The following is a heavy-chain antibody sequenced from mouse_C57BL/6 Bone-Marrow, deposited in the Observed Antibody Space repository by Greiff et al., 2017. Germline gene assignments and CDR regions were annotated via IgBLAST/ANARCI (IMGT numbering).Heavy chain of an antibody. Sequence: VQLQQSVAELVRPGASVKLSCTASGFNIKNTYMPWVQQRPEQGLEWIGRIDPANGNTKYAPQFQGKATITADTSANTAYLQLSSLTSEDTAIYYCARRGRSHWYFDVWGTGTTVTVSS. CDR3: ARRGRSHWYFDV. D-gene: IGHD1-1*01. J-gene: IGHJ1*03. CDR2: IDPANGNT. V-gene: IGHV14-3*01. CDR1: GFNIKNTY.